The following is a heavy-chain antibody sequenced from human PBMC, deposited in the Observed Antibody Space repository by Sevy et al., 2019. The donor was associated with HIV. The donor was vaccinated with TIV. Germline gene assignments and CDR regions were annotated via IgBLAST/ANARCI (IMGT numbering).Heavy chain of an antibody. CDR3: ARSGGYNKYDY. CDR2: INSDGSST. D-gene: IGHD2-15*01. Sequence: GGSLRLSCAASGFTFSGYWMHWVRQAPGKGLVWVSLINSDGSSTNHADPVKGRFTISRDNAKNTLYLQMNSLRAEDSAVYYCARSGGYNKYDYWGQGTLVTVSS. V-gene: IGHV3-74*01. J-gene: IGHJ4*02. CDR1: GFTFSGYW.